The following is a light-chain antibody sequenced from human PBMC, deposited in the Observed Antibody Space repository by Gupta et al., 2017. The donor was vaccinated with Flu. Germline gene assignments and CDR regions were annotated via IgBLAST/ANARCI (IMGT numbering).Light chain of an antibody. V-gene: IGKV2-28*01. CDR1: QSLLHSNGYNY. Sequence: PVTPGEPASISCRSSQSLLHSNGYNYVDWYLQKPGQSPQLLIYWGSKRAYGVPDRFSGSGSGTDFTLKSSRGEAEDAVVYYCIQDLRTFTFGHGTKVDIK. CDR3: IQDLRTFT. J-gene: IGKJ3*01. CDR2: WGS.